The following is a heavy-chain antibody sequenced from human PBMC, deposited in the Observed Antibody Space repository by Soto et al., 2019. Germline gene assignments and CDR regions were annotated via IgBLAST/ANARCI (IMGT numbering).Heavy chain of an antibody. CDR1: GFTFSSYA. V-gene: IGHV3-30-3*01. CDR3: AAWGVLRFLEWLSPWEGDYYGMDV. Sequence: QVQLVESGGGVVQPGRSLRLSCAASGFTFSSYAMHWVRQAPGKGLEWVAVISYDGSNKYYADSVKGRFTISRDNSKNTMYLQMNSLRAEDTAVYYCAAWGVLRFLEWLSPWEGDYYGMDVWGQGTTVTVSS. D-gene: IGHD3-3*01. J-gene: IGHJ6*02. CDR2: ISYDGSNK.